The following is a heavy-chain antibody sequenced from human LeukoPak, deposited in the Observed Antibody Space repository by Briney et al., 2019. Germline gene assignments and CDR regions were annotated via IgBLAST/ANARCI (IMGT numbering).Heavy chain of an antibody. CDR3: ASVRSTRFDY. CDR2: ISGSGGST. D-gene: IGHD2-2*01. CDR1: GFTFSSYA. J-gene: IGHJ4*02. Sequence: GGSLRLSCAASGFTFSSYAMSWVRQAPGKGLEWVSAISGSGGSTYYADSVKGRFTISRDNAKNSLYLQMNSLRAEDTAVYYCASVRSTRFDYWGQGTLVTVSS. V-gene: IGHV3-23*01.